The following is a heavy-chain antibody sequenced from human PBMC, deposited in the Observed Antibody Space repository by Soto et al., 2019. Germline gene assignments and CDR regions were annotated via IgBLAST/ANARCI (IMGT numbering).Heavy chain of an antibody. V-gene: IGHV4-30-4*01. CDR2: IYYSGST. CDR1: GGSISSGDYS. D-gene: IGHD5-12*01. J-gene: IGHJ4*02. CDR3: AISERRRWLQFGIDY. Sequence: SQTLSLTCTVSGGSISSGDYSWSWIRQPPGKGLEWIGYIYYSGSTYYNPSLKSRVTISVDTSKNQFSLKLSSVTAADTAVYYCAISERRRWLQFGIDYWRQGTLVTVSS.